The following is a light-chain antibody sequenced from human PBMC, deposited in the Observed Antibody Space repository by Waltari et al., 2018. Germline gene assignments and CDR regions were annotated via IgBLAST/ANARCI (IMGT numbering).Light chain of an antibody. CDR2: ANT. Sequence: QSVLTQPPPVSGAPGQRVAISCTGSSSNIGAGYLVHWYQQLPGTAPKLLIYANTNRPSGVPDRFSASKSGTSASLAITGLQPGDEADYYCQCYDSRLSGSLFGGGTKVTVL. V-gene: IGLV1-40*01. CDR3: QCYDSRLSGSL. CDR1: SSNIGAGYL. J-gene: IGLJ2*01.